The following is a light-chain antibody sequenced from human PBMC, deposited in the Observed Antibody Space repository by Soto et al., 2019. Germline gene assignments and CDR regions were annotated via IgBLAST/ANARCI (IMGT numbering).Light chain of an antibody. CDR2: GAS. CDR3: HQYNNRPPDRT. CDR1: QSVGSN. Sequence: EILMTQSPATLSVSPGERATLSCRASQSVGSNLAWSQQKPGQAPRLLIYGASTRDTGIPARFSCSGSGTELTLTISILKSQDVAIDTCHQYNNRPPDRTFGQGTKVEIK. J-gene: IGKJ1*01. V-gene: IGKV3-15*01.